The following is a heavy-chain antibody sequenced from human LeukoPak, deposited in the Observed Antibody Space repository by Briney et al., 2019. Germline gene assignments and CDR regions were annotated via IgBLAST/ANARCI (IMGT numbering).Heavy chain of an antibody. CDR2: ISSSGNTK. V-gene: IGHV3-48*03. CDR3: AGAGFDY. J-gene: IGHJ4*02. Sequence: GGSLILSCAASGLTFSGHEMNWVRQAPGKGLEWVSSISSSGNTKYYADSVKGRFTISRDNAKNSLYLQMNSLRAEDTAVYYCAGAGFDYWGQGTLVTVSS. CDR1: GLTFSGHE.